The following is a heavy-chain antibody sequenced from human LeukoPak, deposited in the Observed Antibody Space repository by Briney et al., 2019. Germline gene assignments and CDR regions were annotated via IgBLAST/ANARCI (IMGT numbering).Heavy chain of an antibody. D-gene: IGHD3-22*01. Sequence: PSETLSLTCTVSGGSISSYYWSWIRQPPGKGLEWIGYVYYSGRTKYNPSLQSRVTISVDRSKNHFSLKLTSVTAADTAVYYCVRGTATYYYDSTGYYRQTEAFDIWGQGTMVTVSS. CDR1: GGSISSYY. V-gene: IGHV4-59*01. J-gene: IGHJ3*02. CDR3: VRGTATYYYDSTGYYRQTEAFDI. CDR2: VYYSGRT.